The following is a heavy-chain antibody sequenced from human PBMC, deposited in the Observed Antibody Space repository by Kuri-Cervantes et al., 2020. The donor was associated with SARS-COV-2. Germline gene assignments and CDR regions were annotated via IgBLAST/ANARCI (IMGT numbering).Heavy chain of an antibody. CDR1: GYTFTGHY. D-gene: IGHD2-2*01. CDR3: ARADCSSTSCYGEKAEYGMDV. Sequence: ASVKVSCKASGYTFTGHYMHWVRQAPGQGLEWMGWINPNSGGTNYAQKFQGRVTMTRDTSISTAYMELSRLRSDDTAVYYCARADCSSTSCYGEKAEYGMDVWGQGTTVTVSS. J-gene: IGHJ6*02. V-gene: IGHV1-2*02. CDR2: INPNSGGT.